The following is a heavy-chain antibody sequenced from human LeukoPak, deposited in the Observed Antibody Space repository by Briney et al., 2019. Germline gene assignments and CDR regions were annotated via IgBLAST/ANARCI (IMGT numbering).Heavy chain of an antibody. CDR3: ARALGRTHLLSGDSSGPEYFQH. Sequence: ASVKVSCKASGYTFTGYYMHWVRQAPGQGLEWMGWINPNSGGTNYAQKFQGRVTMTRDTSISTAYMELSRLRSDDTAVYYCARALGRTHLLSGDSSGPEYFQHWGQGTLVTVSS. V-gene: IGHV1-2*02. CDR1: GYTFTGYY. D-gene: IGHD3-22*01. CDR2: INPNSGGT. J-gene: IGHJ1*01.